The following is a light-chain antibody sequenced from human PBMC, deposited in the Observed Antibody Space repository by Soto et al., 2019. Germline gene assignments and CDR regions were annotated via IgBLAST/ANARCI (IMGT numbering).Light chain of an antibody. V-gene: IGKV1-39*01. CDR3: QQSYSTPWT. CDR1: QSISSY. Sequence: IGDRVTITCRASQSISSYLNWYQQKPGKAPKLLIYAASSLQSGVPSRFSGSGSGTDFTLTISSLQPEDFATYYCQQSYSTPWTFGQGTKVDIK. J-gene: IGKJ1*01. CDR2: AAS.